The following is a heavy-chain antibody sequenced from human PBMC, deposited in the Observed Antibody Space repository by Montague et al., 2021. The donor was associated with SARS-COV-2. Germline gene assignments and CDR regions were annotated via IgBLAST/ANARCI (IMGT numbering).Heavy chain of an antibody. CDR2: INHSGST. Sequence: SETLSLTCAVYGGSFSGYYWSWIRQPPGKGLEWIGEINHSGSTNYNPTLKSKVTISVDTSKNQFPLKLNPVTAADSAAYYCAGIRYYGSGTSFGMDVWGQGTTVTVSS. D-gene: IGHD3-10*01. J-gene: IGHJ6*02. CDR3: AGIRYYGSGTSFGMDV. V-gene: IGHV4-34*01. CDR1: GGSFSGYY.